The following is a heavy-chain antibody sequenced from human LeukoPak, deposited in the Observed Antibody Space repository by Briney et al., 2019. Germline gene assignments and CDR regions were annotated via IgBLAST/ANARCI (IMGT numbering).Heavy chain of an antibody. V-gene: IGHV4-39*01. CDR3: TSHVYSGSYYGLSCFDP. CDR1: GGSISSSGYY. CDR2: IYYSGST. D-gene: IGHD1-26*01. J-gene: IGHJ5*02. Sequence: KPSETLSLTCTVSGGSISSSGYYWGWIRQPPGKGLEWIASIYYSGSTYYNPSLKRRVTISVDTSKNQLSLKLSSLPAADTAGYYGTSHVYSGSYYGLSCFDPWGQGTLVTVSS.